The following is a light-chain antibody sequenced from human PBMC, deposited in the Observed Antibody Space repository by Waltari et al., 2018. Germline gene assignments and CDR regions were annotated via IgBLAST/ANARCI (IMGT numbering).Light chain of an antibody. Sequence: QLVLTQSPSASASLGTSVKLTCSLSSGHSNYAIAWHKQRAEKGPCFLTKIDSDGSHTDGDRIPARFSGSSSGAERYLPISSLQSEDEADYYCQTWNKGVVVFGGGTKLTVL. CDR2: IDSDGSH. V-gene: IGLV4-69*01. CDR1: SGHSNYA. J-gene: IGLJ2*01. CDR3: QTWNKGVVV.